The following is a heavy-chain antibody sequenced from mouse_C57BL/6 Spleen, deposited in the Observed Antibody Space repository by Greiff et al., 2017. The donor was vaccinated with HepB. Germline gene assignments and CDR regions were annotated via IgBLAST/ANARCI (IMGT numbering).Heavy chain of an antibody. CDR2: ISGGGGNT. D-gene: IGHD1-1*01. J-gene: IGHJ3*01. V-gene: IGHV5-9*01. CDR1: GFTFSSYT. Sequence: EVQGVESGGGLVKPGGSLKLSCAASGFTFSSYTMSWVRQTPEKRLEWVATISGGGGNTYYPDSVKGRFTISRDNAKNTLYLQMSSLRSEDTALYYCARPYGSSWFAYWGQGTLVTVSA. CDR3: ARPYGSSWFAY.